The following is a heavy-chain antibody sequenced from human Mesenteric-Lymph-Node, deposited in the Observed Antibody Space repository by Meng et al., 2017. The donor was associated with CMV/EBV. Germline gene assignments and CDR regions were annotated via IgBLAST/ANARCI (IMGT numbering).Heavy chain of an antibody. V-gene: IGHV3-21*01. CDR3: ARDRSQKYCSGSSCYYY. CDR1: FNFFYYR. CDR2: VSSSSRSI. D-gene: IGHD2-15*01. Sequence: FNFFYYRMDWVRQAPGKGLEWVSSVSSSSRSIYYADSVKGRFPISRDNAKNSLYLQMNSLRAEDTAVYYCARDRSQKYCSGSSCYYYWGQGNLVTVS. J-gene: IGHJ4*02.